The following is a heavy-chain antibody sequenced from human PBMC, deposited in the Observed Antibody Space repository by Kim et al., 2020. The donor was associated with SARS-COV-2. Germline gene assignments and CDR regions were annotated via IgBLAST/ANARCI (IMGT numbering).Heavy chain of an antibody. Sequence: GGSLRLSCAASGFTFSSYGMHWVRQAPGKGLEWVAVIWYDGSKKYYADSVKGRFTISRDNSKNTLYLQMNSLRAEDTAVYYCARDEHSSGWHIDYWGQGPLVPAPS. CDR3: ARDEHSSGWHIDY. CDR2: IWYDGSKK. D-gene: IGHD6-19*01. J-gene: IGHJ4*02. CDR1: GFTFSSYG. V-gene: IGHV3-33*08.